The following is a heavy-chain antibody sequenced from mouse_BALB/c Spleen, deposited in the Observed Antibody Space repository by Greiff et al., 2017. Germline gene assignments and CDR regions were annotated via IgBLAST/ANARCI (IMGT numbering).Heavy chain of an antibody. Sequence: EVQLVESGAGLVKPGGSLKLSCAASGFTLSSYAMSWVRQSPEKRLEWVAEISSGGSYTYYPDTVTGRFTISNDNAKNTLYLEMSSLRSEDTAMYYCARAANCDIWDDMDDWGQGTSVTVSS. CDR2: ISSGGSYT. D-gene: IGHD4-1*01. V-gene: IGHV5-9-4*01. CDR3: ARAANCDIWDDMDD. J-gene: IGHJ4*01. CDR1: GFTLSSYA.